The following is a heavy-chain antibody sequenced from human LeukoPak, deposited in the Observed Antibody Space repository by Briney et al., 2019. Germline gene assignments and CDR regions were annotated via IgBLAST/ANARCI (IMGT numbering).Heavy chain of an antibody. D-gene: IGHD2-15*01. Sequence: TGGSLRLSCAASGFTVSTSYMSWVRQAPGKGLEWVSVFYTDGRTYYAASVQGRFTISRDSSKNTVYLQMNSLRAEDTAVYYCARLPVVVVAATQYYFDYWGQGTLVTVSS. V-gene: IGHV3-66*01. CDR3: ARLPVVVVAATQYYFDY. CDR2: FYTDGRT. CDR1: GFTVSTSY. J-gene: IGHJ4*02.